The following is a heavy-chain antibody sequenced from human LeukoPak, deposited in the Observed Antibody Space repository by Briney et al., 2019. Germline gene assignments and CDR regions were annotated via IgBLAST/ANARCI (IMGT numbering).Heavy chain of an antibody. CDR3: ARGYCTNGVCFEFDY. Sequence: ASVKVSCKASGYTFTSYAMHWVRQAPGQRLEWMGWINAGNGNTKYSQEFQGRVTITRDTSASTAYMELSSLRSEDMAVYYCARGYCTNGVCFEFDYWGQGTLVTVSS. J-gene: IGHJ4*02. D-gene: IGHD2-8*01. CDR1: GYTFTSYA. V-gene: IGHV1-3*03. CDR2: INAGNGNT.